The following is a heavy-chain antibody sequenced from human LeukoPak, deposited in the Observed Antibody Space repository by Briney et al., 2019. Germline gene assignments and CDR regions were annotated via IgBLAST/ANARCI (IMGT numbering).Heavy chain of an antibody. CDR3: ARVVYSSGWYWFDP. CDR1: GGSISSYY. CDR2: IYYSGST. D-gene: IGHD6-13*01. V-gene: IGHV4-59*08. Sequence: PSETLSLTCTVSGGSISSYYWSWIRQPPGKGLEWIGYIYYSGSTNYNPSLKSRVTISVDTSKNQFSLKLSSVTAADTAVYYCARVVYSSGWYWFDPWGQGTLVTVSS. J-gene: IGHJ5*02.